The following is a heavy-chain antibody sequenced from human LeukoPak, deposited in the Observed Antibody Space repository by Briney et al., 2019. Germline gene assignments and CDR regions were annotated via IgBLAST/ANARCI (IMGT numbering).Heavy chain of an antibody. CDR3: ARYSSPVGNCFDP. V-gene: IGHV3-48*03. CDR2: ISSDGNTI. Sequence: GGSLRLSCAASVFTYSRYEMNWVRQAPGKGLQWVSYISSDGNTIYYADPVKGRFTISRDNAKNSLYLQMNSRRGVDTAVYYCARYSSPVGNCFDPWGQGTLVTVSS. J-gene: IGHJ5*02. D-gene: IGHD4-11*01. CDR1: VFTYSRYE.